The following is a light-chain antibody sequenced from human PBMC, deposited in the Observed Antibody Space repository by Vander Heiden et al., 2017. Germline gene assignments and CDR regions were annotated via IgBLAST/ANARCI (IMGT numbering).Light chain of an antibody. V-gene: IGKV1-39*01. CDR2: AAS. J-gene: IGKJ1*01. Sequence: DIQMTQSPSSLSASVGDRVTITCRASQSISSYLNWYQQKPRKAPKLLIYAASSLQSGVPSRFSGSGSGTDFTLTISSLQPEDFATYYCQQRYSTPQTFGQGTKVEIK. CDR3: QQRYSTPQT. CDR1: QSISSY.